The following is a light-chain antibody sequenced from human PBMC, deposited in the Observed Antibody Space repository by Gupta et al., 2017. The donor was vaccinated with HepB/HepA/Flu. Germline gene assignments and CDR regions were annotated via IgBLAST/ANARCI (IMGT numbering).Light chain of an antibody. V-gene: IGKV1-39*01. Sequence: IQMTQSPSSLSASVGDKVTITCRASQSITNYLNWYQHKPGKAPKLLIYSTSTLQNAVPPGLSGSGSSTAFTLTIIRRLPADFATFYCCQGLEAALTFGEGTRVEIK. CDR1: QSITNY. CDR3: CQGLEAALT. CDR2: STS. J-gene: IGKJ5*01.